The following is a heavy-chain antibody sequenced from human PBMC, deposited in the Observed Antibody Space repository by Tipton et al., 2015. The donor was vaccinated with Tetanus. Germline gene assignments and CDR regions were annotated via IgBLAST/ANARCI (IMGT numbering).Heavy chain of an antibody. CDR1: GFIFSSYG. CDR3: AREADCSGGSCCSGDFDN. CDR2: SWYDGTDK. J-gene: IGHJ4*02. V-gene: IGHV3-33*01. D-gene: IGHD2-15*01. Sequence: SGFIFSSYGIHWVRQAPGKGLEWVAVSWYDGTDKYYADSVKGRFTISRDNSKNTLYLQMNSLRAEDTAVYYCAREADCSGGSCCSGDFDNWGQGTQVTVSS.